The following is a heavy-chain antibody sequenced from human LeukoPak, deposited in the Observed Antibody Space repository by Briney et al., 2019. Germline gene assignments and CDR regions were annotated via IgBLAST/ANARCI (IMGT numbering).Heavy chain of an antibody. Sequence: GGSLRLSCVASGFTFGKYWMSWVRQAPGKGLEWVATIKQDGSDKHYVDSVKGRFIISRDNAKNSLYLQMNSLRAEDTAAYYCARTTILDYWGQGTLVTVSS. CDR3: ARTTILDY. V-gene: IGHV3-7*01. CDR1: GFTFGKYW. CDR2: IKQDGSDK. D-gene: IGHD4-17*01. J-gene: IGHJ4*02.